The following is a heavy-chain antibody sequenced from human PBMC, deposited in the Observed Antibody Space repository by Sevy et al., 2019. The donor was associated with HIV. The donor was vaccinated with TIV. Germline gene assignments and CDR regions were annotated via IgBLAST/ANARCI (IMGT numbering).Heavy chain of an antibody. D-gene: IGHD5-18*01. J-gene: IGHJ6*02. V-gene: IGHV3-7*01. Sequence: GGSLRLSCVASEFTFSNYWMSWVRQAPGKGLEWVASIKQDGSEKNYVDSLKGRFTITRDNAKNSLYLQMNSLRDEDTAIYYCAGGYSYGSTSSYYYYGMVVWGQGTTVTVSS. CDR3: AGGYSYGSTSSYYYYGMVV. CDR1: EFTFSNYW. CDR2: IKQDGSEK.